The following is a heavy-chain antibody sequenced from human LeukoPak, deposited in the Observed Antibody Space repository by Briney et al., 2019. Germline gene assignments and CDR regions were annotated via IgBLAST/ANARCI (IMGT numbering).Heavy chain of an antibody. D-gene: IGHD3-22*01. CDR3: ARQLEDYYDSSGYYDY. J-gene: IGHJ4*02. CDR2: IYYSGST. Sequence: SETLSLTCTVSGGSISSSSYCWGWIRQPPGKGLEWIGSIYYSGSTYYNPSLKSRVTISVDTSKNQFSLKLSSVTAADTAVYYCARQLEDYYDSSGYYDYWGQGTLVTVSS. CDR1: GGSISSSSYC. V-gene: IGHV4-39*01.